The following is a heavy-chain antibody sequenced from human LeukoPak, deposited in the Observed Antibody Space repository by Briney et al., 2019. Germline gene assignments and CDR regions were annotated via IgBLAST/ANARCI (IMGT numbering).Heavy chain of an antibody. J-gene: IGHJ3*02. V-gene: IGHV7-4-1*02. CDR2: NNTNTGNP. CDR3: ARDSYYYDSSGDAFDI. Sequence: GASVKVSCKASGYTFTSYAMNWVRQAPGQGLEWMGWNNTNTGNPTYAQGFTGRFVFSLDTSVSTAYLQISSLKAEDTAVYYCARDSYYYDSSGDAFDIWGQGTMVTVSS. D-gene: IGHD3-22*01. CDR1: GYTFTSYA.